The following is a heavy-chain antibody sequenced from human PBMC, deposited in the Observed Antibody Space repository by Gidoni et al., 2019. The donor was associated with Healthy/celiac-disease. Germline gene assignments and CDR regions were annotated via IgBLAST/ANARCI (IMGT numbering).Heavy chain of an antibody. CDR3: ARDRSPLDY. Sequence: QVQLVVSGGGLVKPGGSLRLSWSAYGVTLSAYYMSWIRPAPGKGLECVSYISSSGSTIYYADSVKGLFTISRDNAKNSLYLQMNSLRAEDTAVYYCARDRSPLDYWGQGTLVTVSS. CDR2: ISSSGSTI. CDR1: GVTLSAYY. J-gene: IGHJ4*02. V-gene: IGHV3-11*01.